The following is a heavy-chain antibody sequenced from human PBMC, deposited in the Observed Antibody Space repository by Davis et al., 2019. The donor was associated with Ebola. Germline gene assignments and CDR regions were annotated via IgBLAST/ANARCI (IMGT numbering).Heavy chain of an antibody. CDR2: VHGGNGNT. CDR3: ARAQFPTTSDH. CDR1: GYSFTTYA. J-gene: IGHJ4*02. D-gene: IGHD1-1*01. V-gene: IGHV1-3*01. Sequence: ASVKVSCKASGYSFTTYAMHWVRQAPGQRLEWMGWVHGGNGNTKYSQRFQGRVTITRDTSASTAYMELSSLRSEDTAVYYCARAQFPTTSDHWGQGTLVTVSS.